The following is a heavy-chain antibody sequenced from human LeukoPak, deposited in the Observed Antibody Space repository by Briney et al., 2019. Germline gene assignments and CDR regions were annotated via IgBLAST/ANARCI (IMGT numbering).Heavy chain of an antibody. CDR2: ISTSGSTK. CDR1: GFTFSSYE. V-gene: IGHV3-48*03. J-gene: IGHJ4*02. Sequence: GGSLRLSCAASGFTFSSYEMNWVRQAPGKGLEWVSYISTSGSTKYYADSVKGRFTISRDNAKNSLFLRMNSVRAEDTAVYYCARGVPGDYWGQGTLVTVSS. D-gene: IGHD1-1*01. CDR3: ARGVPGDY.